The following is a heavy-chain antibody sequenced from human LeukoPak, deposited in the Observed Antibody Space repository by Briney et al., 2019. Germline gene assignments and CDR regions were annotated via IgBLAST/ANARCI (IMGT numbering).Heavy chain of an antibody. CDR3: ARLLDNDSSGYPDTFDM. CDR1: GGSMSSHY. D-gene: IGHD3-22*01. J-gene: IGHJ3*02. Sequence: SETLSLACTVSGGSMSSHYWSWIRQPPGKGLEWIGFIYYSGTTKYSPSLQSRVTMLLDTPKNQFSLKLTSVTAADTALYYCARLLDNDSSGYPDTFDMWGQGTMVTVSS. V-gene: IGHV4-59*11. CDR2: IYYSGTT.